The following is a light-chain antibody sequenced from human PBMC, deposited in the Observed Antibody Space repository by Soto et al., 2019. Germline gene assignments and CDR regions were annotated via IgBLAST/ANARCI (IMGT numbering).Light chain of an antibody. CDR3: QQYNSFSKT. Sequence: DIQMTQSPSRLSASVGDRVTITCRASQSIAYWLAWYQQKPGKAPNLLIYAASTLETGVPSRFSGSGYGTEFTLTIASLQHDDSATYSCQQYNSFSKTLGRGTKVDIK. CDR1: QSIAYW. J-gene: IGKJ1*01. CDR2: AAS. V-gene: IGKV1-5*01.